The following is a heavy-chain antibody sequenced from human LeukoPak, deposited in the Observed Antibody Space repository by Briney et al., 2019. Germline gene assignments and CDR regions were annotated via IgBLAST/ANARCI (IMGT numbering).Heavy chain of an antibody. CDR1: GFTFRSYG. CDR3: ARSAAGTYY. J-gene: IGHJ4*02. D-gene: IGHD1-1*01. Sequence: PGGSLRLSCVASGFTFRSYGMSWVRQAPGKGLEWVSSIIGSGDSTYYADSVQGRFTISRDNAKNSLYLQMNSLRAEDTAVYYCARSAAGTYYWGQGTLVTVSS. CDR2: IIGSGDST. V-gene: IGHV3-23*01.